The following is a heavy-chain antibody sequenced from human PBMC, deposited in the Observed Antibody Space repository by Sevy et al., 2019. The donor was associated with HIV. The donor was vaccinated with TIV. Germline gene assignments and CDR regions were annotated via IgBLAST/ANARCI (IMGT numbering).Heavy chain of an antibody. CDR2: ISGSGGST. J-gene: IGHJ5*02. Sequence: GGYLRLSCAASGFTFSSYAMSWVRQAPGKGLEWVSAISGSGGSTYYADSVKGRFTISRDNSKNTLYLQMNSLRADDMAIYYCAKDFVIVPARIHFPFDPWGQGTLVTVSS. D-gene: IGHD2-2*01. V-gene: IGHV3-23*01. CDR1: GFTFSSYA. CDR3: AKDFVIVPARIHFPFDP.